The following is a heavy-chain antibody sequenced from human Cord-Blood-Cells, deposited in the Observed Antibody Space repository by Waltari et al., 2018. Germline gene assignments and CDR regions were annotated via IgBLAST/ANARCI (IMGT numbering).Heavy chain of an antibody. V-gene: IGHV1-2*02. D-gene: IGHD2-2*01. CDR3: ARDIVVVPAAVYFDY. J-gene: IGHJ4*02. Sequence: QVQLVQSGAEVKKPGASVKVSCKASGYTFTGYQMHWVRTAPGQGLEWMGWSNPNSGGTNYAQKFQGRVTMTRDTSISTAYMELSRLRSDDTAVYYCARDIVVVPAAVYFDYWGQGTLVTVSS. CDR2: SNPNSGGT. CDR1: GYTFTGYQ.